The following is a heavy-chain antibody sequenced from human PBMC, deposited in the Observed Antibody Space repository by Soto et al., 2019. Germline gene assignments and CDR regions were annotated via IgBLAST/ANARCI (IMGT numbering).Heavy chain of an antibody. CDR2: INPNSGVT. J-gene: IGHJ6*03. CDR3: ARESGGATATLDYYYFYMDV. V-gene: IGHV1-2*04. Sequence: QVQLVQSGAEVKEPGASVTVSCRASGDRFTDYYMHWVRQAGGQGLEWMGWINPNSGVTKYAQKFQGWVSMTRDTSIRTVYMQLSRLRFDDTALYYCARESGGATATLDYYYFYMDVWGTGTTVTVSS. CDR1: GDRFTDYY. D-gene: IGHD5-12*01.